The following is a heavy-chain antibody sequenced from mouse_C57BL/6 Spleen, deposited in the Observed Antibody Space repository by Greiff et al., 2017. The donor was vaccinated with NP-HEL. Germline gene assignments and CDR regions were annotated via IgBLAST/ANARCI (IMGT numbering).Heavy chain of an antibody. J-gene: IGHJ1*03. Sequence: VQLQESGAELVRPGASVTLSCKASGYTFTDYEMHWVKQTPVHGLEWIGAIDPETGGTAYNQKFKGKAILTADKSSSTAYMELSSLTSEDSAVDYCTRPNSNWYFDVWGKGTTVTVSS. CDR3: TRPNSNWYFDV. CDR2: IDPETGGT. V-gene: IGHV1-15*01. D-gene: IGHD2-5*01. CDR1: GYTFTDYE.